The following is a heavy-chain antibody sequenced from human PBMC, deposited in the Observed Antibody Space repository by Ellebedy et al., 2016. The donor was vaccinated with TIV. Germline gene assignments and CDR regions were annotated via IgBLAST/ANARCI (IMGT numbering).Heavy chain of an antibody. CDR2: ISNDGSSQ. CDR3: TRGAYGQLTSYYYYGMDV. J-gene: IGHJ6*02. D-gene: IGHD3-16*02. Sequence: GESLKISCAASGFSFSIYAMHWVRQAPGKGLEWVAVISNDGSSQYYADSVKGRFTISRDNSKNTLYLQMNSLRAEDTAVYYCTRGAYGQLTSYYYYGMDVWGQGTTVTVSS. CDR1: GFSFSIYA. V-gene: IGHV3-30-3*01.